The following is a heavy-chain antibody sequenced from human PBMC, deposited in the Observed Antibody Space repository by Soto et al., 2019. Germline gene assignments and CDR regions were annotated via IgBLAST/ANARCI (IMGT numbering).Heavy chain of an antibody. Sequence: QVQLQESGPGLVKPSETLSLTCTVSGGSISSYYWSWIRQPPGKRLEWIGYIYYNGRTNYNPSLKSRVPISVDTSKNQFSLKLSSVTAADTAVYYCARHGGKVADDWFDPWGQGTLVTVSS. CDR3: ARHGGKVADDWFDP. J-gene: IGHJ5*02. CDR2: IYYNGRT. CDR1: GGSISSYY. D-gene: IGHD3-16*01. V-gene: IGHV4-59*08.